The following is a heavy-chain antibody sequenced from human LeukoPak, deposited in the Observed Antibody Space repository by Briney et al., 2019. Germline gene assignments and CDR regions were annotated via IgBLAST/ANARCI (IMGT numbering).Heavy chain of an antibody. CDR2: ISSSSSYI. V-gene: IGHV3-21*01. J-gene: IGHJ4*02. D-gene: IGHD2-2*02. CDR3: ARGLCSSTSCYRVPDY. Sequence: GGSLRLSCAASGFTFSSYWMHWVRQPPGKGLEWVSSISSSSSYIYYADSVKGRFTISRDNAKNSLYLQMNSLRAEDTAVYYCARGLCSSTSCYRVPDYWGQGTLVTVSS. CDR1: GFTFSSYW.